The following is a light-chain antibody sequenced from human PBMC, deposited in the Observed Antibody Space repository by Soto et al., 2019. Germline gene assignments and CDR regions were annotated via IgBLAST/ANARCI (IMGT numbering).Light chain of an antibody. J-gene: IGKJ2*01. CDR3: QQANSYLYI. Sequence: DIQMSLSPSTLWAYVRDRVTVTCRASQNIRSWLAWYQQRPGSAPKLLIYKASSLESGVPSRFTGSGSGTEFTLTISILQPDDFATYCCQQANSYLYILGQGTKVDIK. CDR2: KAS. CDR1: QNIRSW. V-gene: IGKV1-5*03.